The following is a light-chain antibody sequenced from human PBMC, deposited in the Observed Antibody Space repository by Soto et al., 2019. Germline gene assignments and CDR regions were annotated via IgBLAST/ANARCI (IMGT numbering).Light chain of an antibody. V-gene: IGKV1-39*01. Sequence: DIQMTQSPSSLSASVGDRVTITCRASQGIITYLNWYQQKPGKAPTLLIYAASSLQSGVPSRFSGSGSGTEFTLTISRLEPDDFALYFCQQYGGSPITFGLGTRLEIK. CDR3: QQYGGSPIT. CDR1: QGIITY. J-gene: IGKJ5*01. CDR2: AAS.